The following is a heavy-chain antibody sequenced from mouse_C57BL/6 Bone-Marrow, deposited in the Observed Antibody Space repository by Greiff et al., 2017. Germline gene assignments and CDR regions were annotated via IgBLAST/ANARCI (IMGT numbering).Heavy chain of an antibody. J-gene: IGHJ1*03. CDR1: GYAFSSSW. V-gene: IGHV1-82*01. D-gene: IGHD1-1*01. Sequence: VQLQQSGPELVKPGASVKISCKASGYAFSSSWMNWVKQRPGKGLEWIGRIYPGDGDTNYNGKFKGKATLTADKSSSTAYMQLSSLTSEDSAVYFCARSRYYGSSYEYFDVWGTGTTVTVSS. CDR3: ARSRYYGSSYEYFDV. CDR2: IYPGDGDT.